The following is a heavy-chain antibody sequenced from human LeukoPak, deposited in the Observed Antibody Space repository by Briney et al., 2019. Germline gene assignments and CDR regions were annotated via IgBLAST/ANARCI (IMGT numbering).Heavy chain of an antibody. CDR1: GGSISSYY. J-gene: IGHJ4*02. CDR2: IYYSGST. CDR3: ARHSGDWAMIET. Sequence: SETLSLTCTVSGGSISSYYWSWIRQPPGKGLEWIGYIYYSGSTNYNPSLKSRVTISVDTSKNQFSLKLSSVTAADTAVYYCARHSGDWAMIETWGQGTLVTVSS. D-gene: IGHD3-22*01. V-gene: IGHV4-59*08.